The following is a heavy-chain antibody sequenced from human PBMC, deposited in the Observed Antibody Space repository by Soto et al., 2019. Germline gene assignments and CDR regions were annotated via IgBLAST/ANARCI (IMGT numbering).Heavy chain of an antibody. CDR2: IWYDGSNK. CDR3: ARDVVPVAGTGPYI. J-gene: IGHJ3*02. CDR1: GFTFSSYG. Sequence: QVQLVESGGGVVQPGRSLRLSCAASGFTFSSYGLHWVRQAPGKGLEGVSVIWYDGSNKYYADSVKGRFTISRDNSKNTLYLQMTSLRAEDTAVYYCARDVVPVAGTGPYIWGQVTMVTVAS. D-gene: IGHD6-19*01. V-gene: IGHV3-33*01.